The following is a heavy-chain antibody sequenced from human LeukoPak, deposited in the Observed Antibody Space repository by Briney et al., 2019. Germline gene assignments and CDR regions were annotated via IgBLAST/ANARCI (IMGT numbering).Heavy chain of an antibody. V-gene: IGHV3-43*02. J-gene: IGHJ4*02. CDR3: AKDIYDYYDSSGYTD. CDR2: ISGDGGST. CDR1: GFTFDDYA. D-gene: IGHD3-22*01. Sequence: GGSLRLSCAGSGFTFDDYAMHWVRQAPGKGVQWVSLISGDGGSTYYAGSVKGRFTISRDNSKNSLYLQMNSLRTEDTALYYCAKDIYDYYDSSGYTDWGQGTLVTVSS.